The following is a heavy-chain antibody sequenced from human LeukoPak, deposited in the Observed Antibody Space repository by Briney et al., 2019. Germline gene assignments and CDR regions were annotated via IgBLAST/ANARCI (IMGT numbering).Heavy chain of an antibody. CDR2: ISGSGGTT. CDR1: GFTFSSYV. Sequence: GGSLRLSCAASGFTFSSYVMSWVRQAPGKGREWVASISGSGGTTYYADSVKGRFTISRDNSENTLYLQMNSLRADDTAVYSCAKDPPTVMANAFHIWGQGTMVTVS. CDR3: AKDPPTVMANAFHI. D-gene: IGHD5-18*01. V-gene: IGHV3-23*01. J-gene: IGHJ3*02.